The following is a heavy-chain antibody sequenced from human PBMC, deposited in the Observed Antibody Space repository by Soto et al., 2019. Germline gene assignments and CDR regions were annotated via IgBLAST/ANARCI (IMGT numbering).Heavy chain of an antibody. CDR2: IWYDGSNK. D-gene: IGHD6-13*01. J-gene: IGHJ4*02. Sequence: QVQLVESGGGVVQPGRSLRLSCAASGFTFSSYGMHWVRQAPGKGLEWVAVIWYDGSNKYYADSVKGRFTISINNSKNTPYLQMNSLRAEDTAVYYWASPGYSSSWYYFDSRGQGTPVTGSS. CDR3: ASPGYSSSWYYFDS. CDR1: GFTFSSYG. V-gene: IGHV3-33*01.